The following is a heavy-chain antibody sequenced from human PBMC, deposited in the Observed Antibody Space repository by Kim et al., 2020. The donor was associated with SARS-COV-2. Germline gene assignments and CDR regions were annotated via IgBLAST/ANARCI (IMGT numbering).Heavy chain of an antibody. D-gene: IGHD3-10*01. Sequence: GGSLRLSCAASGFTFSTCAMHWVRQAPGKGLEWVAVITYDGSNKNYADSVKSRFTISRDNSKNTLYLQMNSLRAEDTALYYCARGTCSRLRGVTYYYYGKDGWGQGTTVAVS. V-gene: IGHV3-30-3*01. CDR2: ITYDGSNK. J-gene: IGHJ6*02. CDR1: GFTFSTCA. CDR3: ARGTCSRLRGVTYYYYGKDG.